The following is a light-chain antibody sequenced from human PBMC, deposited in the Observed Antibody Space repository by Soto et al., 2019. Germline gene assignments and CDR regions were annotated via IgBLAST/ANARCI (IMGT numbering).Light chain of an antibody. V-gene: IGLV2-8*01. CDR2: EVS. CDR1: SSDVGGYNY. J-gene: IGLJ1*01. CDR3: LSYADTAYV. Sequence: QSVLTQPPSASGSPGQSVTISCAGTSSDVGGYNYVSWYQQYPGKVPKLMIYEVSERPSGVPDRFSGSKSGNTAFLTVSGLHAEDEADYYCLSYADTAYVFGTGTKVIVL.